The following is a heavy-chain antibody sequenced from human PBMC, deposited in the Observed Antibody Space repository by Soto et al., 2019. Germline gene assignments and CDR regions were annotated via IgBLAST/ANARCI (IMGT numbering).Heavy chain of an antibody. CDR3: ARTDSRPQDFDY. J-gene: IGHJ4*02. V-gene: IGHV1-18*01. CDR2: ISAYNGNT. Sequence: ASVKVSCKASGYTFTSYGITWVRQAPGQGLEWMGWISAYNGNTNYAQKLLGRVTMTTYTSTSTAYMELRSLRSDDTAVYYCARTDSRPQDFDYWGQGTLVNVSS. D-gene: IGHD6-13*01. CDR1: GYTFTSYG.